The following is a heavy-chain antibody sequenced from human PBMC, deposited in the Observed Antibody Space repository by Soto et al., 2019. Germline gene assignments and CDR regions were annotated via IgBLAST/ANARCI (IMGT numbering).Heavy chain of an antibody. CDR3: AAGDFWSVYHARWFDP. CDR2: IHHSGST. Sequence: QVQLQQWGAGLLKPSETLSLTCAVYGGSFSGYYWSWIRQPPGQGLEWIGEIHHSGSTNYNPSLKSRFTISVDTSKNQFSLKLSSVTAADTAVYYCAAGDFWSVYHARWFDPWGQGTLVTVSS. J-gene: IGHJ5*02. V-gene: IGHV4-34*01. CDR1: GGSFSGYY. D-gene: IGHD3-3*01.